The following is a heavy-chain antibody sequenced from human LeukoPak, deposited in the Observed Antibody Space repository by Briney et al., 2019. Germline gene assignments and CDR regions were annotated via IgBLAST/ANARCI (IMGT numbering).Heavy chain of an antibody. D-gene: IGHD2-15*01. V-gene: IGHV4-59*01. CDR3: ARGYCSGGSCYSPPQYYYYYMDV. CDR1: GGSISSYY. Sequence: SETLSLTCTVSGGSISSYYRSWIRQPPGKGLEWIGYIYYSGSTNYNPSLKSRVTISVDTSKNQFPLNLSSVTAADTAVYYCARGYCSGGSCYSPPQYYYYYMDVWGKGTTVTVSS. J-gene: IGHJ6*03. CDR2: IYYSGST.